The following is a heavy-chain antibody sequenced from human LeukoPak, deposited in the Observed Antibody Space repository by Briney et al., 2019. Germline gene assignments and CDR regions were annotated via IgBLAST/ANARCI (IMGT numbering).Heavy chain of an antibody. CDR3: AREIVNPLGSYGMDV. CDR1: GFTVSSNY. CDR2: IYSGGSR. V-gene: IGHV3-53*04. Sequence: AGPLRLSCKASGFTVSSNYMSWVREAPGGGLEGVSDIYSGGSRYYTDCVEGRFTISNHNSKNTQYLQMNSLRAENTAGNYFAREIVNPLGSYGMDVRGQGTTVTVSS. D-gene: IGHD1-14*01. J-gene: IGHJ6*02.